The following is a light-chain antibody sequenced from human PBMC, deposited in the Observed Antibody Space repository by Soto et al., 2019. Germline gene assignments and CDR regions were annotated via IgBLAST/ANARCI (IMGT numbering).Light chain of an antibody. J-gene: IGKJ1*01. CDR2: GAS. CDR3: QQYGSSPVT. CDR1: QSVSGSY. V-gene: IGKV3-20*01. Sequence: TQSPSTLSASVGDTVTVTCRASQSVSGSYLAWYQQKPGQAPRFLIYGASSRATGIPDRFSGSGSGTDFTLTISRLEPEDFAVYYCQQYGSSPVTFGQGTKVDIK.